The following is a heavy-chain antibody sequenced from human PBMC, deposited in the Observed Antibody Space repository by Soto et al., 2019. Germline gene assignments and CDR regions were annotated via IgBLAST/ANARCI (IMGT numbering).Heavy chain of an antibody. J-gene: IGHJ3*02. CDR1: GFTFSSYA. V-gene: IGHV3-23*01. D-gene: IGHD2-15*01. Sequence: HPGGSLRLSCAASGFTFSSYAMSWVRQAPGKGLEWVSAISGSGGSTYYADSVKGRFTISRDNSKNTLYLQMNSLRAEDTAVYYCAKARLGYCSGGSCYSRLGNDAFDIWGQGTMVTVSS. CDR2: ISGSGGST. CDR3: AKARLGYCSGGSCYSRLGNDAFDI.